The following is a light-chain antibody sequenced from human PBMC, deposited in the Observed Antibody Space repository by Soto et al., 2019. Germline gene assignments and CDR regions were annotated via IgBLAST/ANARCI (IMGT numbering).Light chain of an antibody. CDR3: QHLRT. J-gene: IGKJ4*01. V-gene: IGKV1-33*01. CDR2: DAS. Sequence: DIQMTQSPSSLSASVGDRVTITCQASQDISNYLSWYQQKPGKAPKLLIYDASNLETGVPSGFSGSGSGTDFTFTISSLQPEDIATYYCQHLRTFGGGTKVEIK. CDR1: QDISNY.